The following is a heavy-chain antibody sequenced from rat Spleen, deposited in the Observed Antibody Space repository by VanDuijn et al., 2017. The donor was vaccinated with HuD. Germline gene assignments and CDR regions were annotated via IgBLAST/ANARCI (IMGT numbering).Heavy chain of an antibody. J-gene: IGHJ4*01. CDR2: ITNSGGST. CDR1: GFTFSNYG. V-gene: IGHV5-27*01. D-gene: IGHD1-6*01. Sequence: EVQMVESGGGLVQPGRSLKLSCAASGFTFSNYGMAWVRQAPTKGLEWVASITNSGGSTYYRDSVKGRFTISRDNAKSTLYLQMDSLRSEDTATYYCTTAIMYTTDYYYPYVMDAWGQGASVTVSS. CDR3: TTAIMYTTDYYYPYVMDA.